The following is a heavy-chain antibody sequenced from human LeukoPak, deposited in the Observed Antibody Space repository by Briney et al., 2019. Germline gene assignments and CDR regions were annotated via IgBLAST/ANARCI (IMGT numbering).Heavy chain of an antibody. CDR3: ARDSYVSSSLYNYYYYMDV. CDR2: ISAYNGNT. J-gene: IGHJ6*03. Sequence: ASVKVSCKASGYTFTSYGISWVRQAPGQGLEWMGWISAYNGNTNYAQKLQGRVTMTTDTSTSTAYMELRSLRSDDTAVYYCARDSYVSSSLYNYYYYMDVWGKGTTVTVSS. CDR1: GYTFTSYG. V-gene: IGHV1-18*01. D-gene: IGHD6-6*01.